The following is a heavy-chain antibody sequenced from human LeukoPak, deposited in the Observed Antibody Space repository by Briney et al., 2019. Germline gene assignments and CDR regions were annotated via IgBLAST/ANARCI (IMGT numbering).Heavy chain of an antibody. Sequence: ASVKVSCKVSGYTLTELSMHWVRQAPGKGLEWMGGFDPEDGDTIYAQKFQGRVTMTEDTSTDTAYMELSSLRSEDTAVYYCATVTYLGFGELFTFDYWGQGTLVTVSS. J-gene: IGHJ4*02. CDR3: ATVTYLGFGELFTFDY. D-gene: IGHD3-10*01. V-gene: IGHV1-24*01. CDR1: GYTLTELS. CDR2: FDPEDGDT.